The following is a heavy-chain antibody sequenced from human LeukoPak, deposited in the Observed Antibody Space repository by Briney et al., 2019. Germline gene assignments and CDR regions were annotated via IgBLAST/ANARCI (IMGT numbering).Heavy chain of an antibody. CDR1: GGTFSSYT. CDR2: IIPILGIA. V-gene: IGHV1-69*02. D-gene: IGHD3-22*01. CDR3: ARGLGYYDSSGRRRDYYYGMDV. J-gene: IGHJ6*02. Sequence: ASVKVSCKASGGTFSSYTISWVRQAPGQGLEWMGRIIPILGIANYAQKFQGRVTITADKSTSTAYMELSSLRSEDTAVYCCARGLGYYDSSGRRRDYYYGMDVWGQGTTVTVSS.